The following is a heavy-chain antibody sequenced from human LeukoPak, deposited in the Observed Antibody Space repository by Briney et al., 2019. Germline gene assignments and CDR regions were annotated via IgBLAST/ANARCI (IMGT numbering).Heavy chain of an antibody. CDR3: ARGLFPLSGYGYVDY. D-gene: IGHD5-12*01. V-gene: IGHV1-8*03. CDR1: GYTFSNYD. J-gene: IGHJ4*02. Sequence: GASVKVSCKASGYTFSNYDINWVRQAPGQGLEWMGWMNPNSGDTGYAQKLQGRVTITRDTCINTAYMELSSLRSEDTAVYYCARGLFPLSGYGYVDYWGQGTLVTVSS. CDR2: MNPNSGDT.